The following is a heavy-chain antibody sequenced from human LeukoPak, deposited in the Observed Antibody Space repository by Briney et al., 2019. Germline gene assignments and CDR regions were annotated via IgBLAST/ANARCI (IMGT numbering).Heavy chain of an antibody. CDR3: ARGRIGGPKAPFDY. CDR1: GGSLSNHY. V-gene: IGHV4-59*11. Sequence: SETLSLTCTVSGGSLSNHYWSWIRQPPGKGLEWIGHIYDSGSTTYNPSLKSRVAMSVDTSKNQFSLNLSSVTAADTAVYYCARGRIGGPKAPFDYWGQGTLVTVSS. CDR2: IYDSGST. J-gene: IGHJ4*02. D-gene: IGHD3-16*01.